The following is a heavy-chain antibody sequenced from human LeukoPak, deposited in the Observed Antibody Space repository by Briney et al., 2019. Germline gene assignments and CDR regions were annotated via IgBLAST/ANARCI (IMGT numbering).Heavy chain of an antibody. CDR1: GGTFSSYA. J-gene: IGHJ4*02. CDR2: IIPIFGTA. V-gene: IGHV1-69*05. Sequence: ASVKVSCKASGGTFSSYAISWLRQAPGQGLEWMGRIIPIFGTANYAQKFQGRVTITTDESTSTAYMELSSLRSEDTAVYYCARGYSSSDFDYWGQGTLVTVSS. D-gene: IGHD6-6*01. CDR3: ARGYSSSDFDY.